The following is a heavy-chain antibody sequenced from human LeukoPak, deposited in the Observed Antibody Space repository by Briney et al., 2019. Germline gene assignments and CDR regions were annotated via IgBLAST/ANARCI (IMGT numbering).Heavy chain of an antibody. J-gene: IGHJ2*01. D-gene: IGHD6-19*01. CDR3: AIPGIAVSTYWYFDL. V-gene: IGHV4-39*01. Sequence: SETLSLTCTVSGGSISSSSYYWGWIRQPPGKGLEWLGSIYYSGSTYYIPSLKSRVTISVDTSKNQFSLKLSSVTAADTAVYYCAIPGIAVSTYWYFDLWGRGTLVTVSS. CDR1: GGSISSSSYY. CDR2: IYYSGST.